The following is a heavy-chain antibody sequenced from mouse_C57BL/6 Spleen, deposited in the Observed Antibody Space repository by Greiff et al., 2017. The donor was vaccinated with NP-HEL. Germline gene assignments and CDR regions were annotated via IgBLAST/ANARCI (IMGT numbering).Heavy chain of an antibody. J-gene: IGHJ3*01. D-gene: IGHD1-1*01. CDR2: INPNYGTT. CDR1: GYSFTDYN. V-gene: IGHV1-39*01. Sequence: EVQLKESGPELVKPGASVKISCKASGYSFTDYNMNWVKQSNGKSLEWIGVINPNYGTTSYNQKFKGKATLTVDQSSSTAYMQLNSLTSEDSAVYYCARGGAGSRYGFAYWGQGTLVTVSA. CDR3: ARGGAGSRYGFAY.